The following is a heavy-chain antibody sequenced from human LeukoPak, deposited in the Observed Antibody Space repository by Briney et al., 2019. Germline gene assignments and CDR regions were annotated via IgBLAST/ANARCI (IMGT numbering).Heavy chain of an antibody. CDR2: IYPGDSDT. J-gene: IGHJ4*02. V-gene: IGHV5-51*01. Sequence: GESLKISCKASGYRFSSHWVGWVRQMPGKGLEWMVMIYPGDSDTRYSPSFQGQVTISADKSLTTAYLQWSSLEASDTAMYYCGRHSRGFSGYEYFFDYWGQGTLVTVSS. CDR3: GRHSRGFSGYEYFFDY. D-gene: IGHD5-12*01. CDR1: GYRFSSHW.